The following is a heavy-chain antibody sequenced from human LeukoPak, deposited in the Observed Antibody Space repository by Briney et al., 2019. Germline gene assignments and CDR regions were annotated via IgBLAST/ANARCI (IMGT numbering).Heavy chain of an antibody. CDR1: GYTFTSYG. V-gene: IGHV1-18*01. CDR2: ISAYNGNT. J-gene: IGHJ3*02. CDR3: ARDQDPGAFDI. Sequence: ASVKVSCKASGYTFTSYGITWVRQAPGQGLEWTGWISAYNGNTNYAQKFQGRVIMTTDTSTSTAYMELRSLRSDDTAVYYCARDQDPGAFDIWGQGTMVTVSA.